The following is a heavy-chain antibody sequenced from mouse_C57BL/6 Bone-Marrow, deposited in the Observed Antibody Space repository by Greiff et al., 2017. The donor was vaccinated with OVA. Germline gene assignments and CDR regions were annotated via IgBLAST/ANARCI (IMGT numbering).Heavy chain of an antibody. CDR2: ISNGGGST. D-gene: IGHD1-1*01. Sequence: DVKLVESGGGLVQPGGSLKLSCAASGFTFSDYYMYWVRQTPEKRLEWVAYISNGGGSTYYPDTVKGRFTISRDNAKNTLYLQMSRLKSADTAMYYCARRYYGSSSWFAYWGQGTLVTVSA. CDR3: ARRYYGSSSWFAY. J-gene: IGHJ3*01. V-gene: IGHV5-12*01. CDR1: GFTFSDYY.